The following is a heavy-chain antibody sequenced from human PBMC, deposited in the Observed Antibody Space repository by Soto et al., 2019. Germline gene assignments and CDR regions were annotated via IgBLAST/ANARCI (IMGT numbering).Heavy chain of an antibody. CDR1: GGSFSGYY. CDR3: ARGVGYSYGLDY. J-gene: IGHJ4*02. D-gene: IGHD5-18*01. Sequence: QVQLQQWGAGLLKPSETLSLTCAVYGGSFSGYYWSWIRQPPGKGLEWIGEINHSGSTTYNPSLKSRVTISVDTSKNQFSLKLSSVTAADTAVYYCARGVGYSYGLDYWGQGTLVTVSS. CDR2: INHSGST. V-gene: IGHV4-34*01.